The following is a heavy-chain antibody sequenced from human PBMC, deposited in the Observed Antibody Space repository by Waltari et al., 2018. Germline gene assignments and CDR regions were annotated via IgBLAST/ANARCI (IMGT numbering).Heavy chain of an antibody. CDR1: GYSISSGYY. CDR3: ARDPYGDSPFDY. Sequence: QVQLQESGPGLVKPPETLSLTCAVSGYSISSGYYWGWIRQPPGKGLEWIGSIYHSGSTYYNPSRKSRVTISVDTSKNQFSLKLSSVTAADTAVYYCARDPYGDSPFDYWGQGTLVTVSS. D-gene: IGHD4-17*01. V-gene: IGHV4-38-2*02. J-gene: IGHJ4*02. CDR2: IYHSGST.